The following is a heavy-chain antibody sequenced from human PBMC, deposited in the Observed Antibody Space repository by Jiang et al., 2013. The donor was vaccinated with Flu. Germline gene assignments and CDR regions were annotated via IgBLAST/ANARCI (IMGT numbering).Heavy chain of an antibody. Sequence: DSDTRYSPSFQGQVTFSVDKSISTAYLHWSSLKASDTAMYYCARETATGARGAFDIWGQGTMVTVSS. D-gene: IGHD6-13*01. V-gene: IGHV5-51*01. J-gene: IGHJ3*02. CDR3: ARETATGARGAFDI. CDR2: DSDT.